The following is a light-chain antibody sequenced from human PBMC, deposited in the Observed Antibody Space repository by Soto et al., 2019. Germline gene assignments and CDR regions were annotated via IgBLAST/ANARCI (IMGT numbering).Light chain of an antibody. CDR1: QSLSFN. V-gene: IGKV3-15*01. CDR3: QQYHNLWT. Sequence: EIVMTQSPATLSVSPGERATLSCRSSQSLSFNLAWYQQKPGQAPRLLIYAASTRATGIPARFSGSGSGTEFTLTISSLQSEDFALYYCQQYHNLWTFGQGTKVDIK. CDR2: AAS. J-gene: IGKJ1*01.